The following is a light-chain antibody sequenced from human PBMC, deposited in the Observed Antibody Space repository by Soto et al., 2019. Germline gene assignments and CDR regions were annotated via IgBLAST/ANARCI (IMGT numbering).Light chain of an antibody. V-gene: IGKV1-5*03. CDR3: QQYKSYTPYT. J-gene: IGKJ2*01. CDR2: KAS. Sequence: DIQMTQSPSTLSASVGDRVTFTCRASESVSTWLAWYQQKPGKAPKLLIYKASTLESGVPSRFSGSGSGTEFTLTISSLQPDDVATYYCQQYKSYTPYTFGQGTKLEIK. CDR1: ESVSTW.